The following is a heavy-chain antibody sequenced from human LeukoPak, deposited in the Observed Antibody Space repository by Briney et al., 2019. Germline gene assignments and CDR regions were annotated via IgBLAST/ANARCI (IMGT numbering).Heavy chain of an antibody. J-gene: IGHJ4*01. D-gene: IGHD3-22*01. V-gene: IGHV1-2*02. Sequence: ASVKVSCKASGYSFIGYFIHWVRQAPGQGREWMGCIDPNSGDTKYALKFQGRVSMPRDTSTRTAYMELSRLRSDDTAVYFCARSGSNGYSLDYWGQGTLVTVSS. CDR2: IDPNSGDT. CDR1: GYSFIGYF. CDR3: ARSGSNGYSLDY.